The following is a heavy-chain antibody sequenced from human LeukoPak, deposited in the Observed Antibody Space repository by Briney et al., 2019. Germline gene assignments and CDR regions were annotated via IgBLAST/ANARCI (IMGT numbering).Heavy chain of an antibody. D-gene: IGHD3-22*01. CDR3: ASDPYSSRYYFI. CDR2: IIPIFGTA. CDR1: GGTFSSYA. Sequence: GASVKVSCKASGGTFSSYAISWVRQAPGQGLEWMGGIIPIFGTANYAQKFQGRVTITADESTSTAYMELSSLRSEDTAVYYCASDPYSSRYYFIWGQGALVTVSS. V-gene: IGHV1-69*01. J-gene: IGHJ4*02.